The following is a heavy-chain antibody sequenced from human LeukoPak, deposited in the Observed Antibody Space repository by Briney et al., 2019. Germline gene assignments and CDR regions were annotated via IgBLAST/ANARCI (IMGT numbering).Heavy chain of an antibody. CDR1: GYTFTDYY. J-gene: IGHJ5*02. Sequence: ASVKVSCKPSGYTFTDYYMHWVRQAPGQGLEWMGGIIPIFGTANYAQKFQGRVTITADESTSTAYMELSSLRSEDTAVYYCVGRSGYYYWFDPWGQGTLVTVSS. CDR3: VGRSGYYYWFDP. CDR2: IIPIFGTA. D-gene: IGHD3-22*01. V-gene: IGHV1-69*13.